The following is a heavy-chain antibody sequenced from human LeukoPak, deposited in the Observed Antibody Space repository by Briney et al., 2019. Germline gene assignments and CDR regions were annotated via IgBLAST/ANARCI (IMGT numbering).Heavy chain of an antibody. J-gene: IGHJ4*02. CDR2: IYYSGST. CDR3: ARTYYDILTGYFHFDY. CDR1: GGSISSYY. Sequence: SETLSLTCTVSGGSISSYYWSWIRQPPGKGLEWIGYIYYSGSTNYNPSLESRVTISVDTSKNQFSLKLSSVTAADTAVYYCARTYYDILTGYFHFDYWGQGTLVTVSS. V-gene: IGHV4-59*08. D-gene: IGHD3-9*01.